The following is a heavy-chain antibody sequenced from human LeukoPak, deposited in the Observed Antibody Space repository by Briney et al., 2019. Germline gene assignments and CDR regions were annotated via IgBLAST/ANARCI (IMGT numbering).Heavy chain of an antibody. D-gene: IGHD1-14*01. V-gene: IGHV4-34*01. CDR1: GGSFSGYY. CDR2: INHSGST. J-gene: IGHJ6*03. CDR3: ARDRKYSYHMDV. Sequence: PSETLSLTCAVYGGSFSGYYWSWLRQPPGKGLEWIGEINHSGSTNYNPSLKSRVTISADTSKIQFSLNLTSLTAADTAVYYCARDRKYSYHMDVWGKGTTVTVSS.